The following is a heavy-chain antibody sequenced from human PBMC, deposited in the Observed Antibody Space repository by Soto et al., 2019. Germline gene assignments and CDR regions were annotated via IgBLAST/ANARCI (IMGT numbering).Heavy chain of an antibody. CDR2: LYDVDGS. CDR3: ATWHEREHAFDV. V-gene: IGHV3-53*01. D-gene: IGHD1-1*01. CDR1: GLTISGKKY. J-gene: IGHJ3*01. Sequence: DVQLVESGGGLIQPGESLRLSCGAFGLTISGKKYVAWLRQAPGKGREWVSALYDVDGSFYANSLTGRFTTSSDSSKTTVYLQMNDLRPDDTAVYYCATWHEREHAFDVWCQGTTVTISS.